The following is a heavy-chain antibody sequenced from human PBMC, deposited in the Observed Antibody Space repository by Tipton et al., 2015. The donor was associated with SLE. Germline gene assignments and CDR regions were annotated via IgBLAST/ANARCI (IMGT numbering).Heavy chain of an antibody. Sequence: QLVQSGAEVKKPGASVKVSCKASGYTFTSYYMHWVRQAPGQGLEWMGIINPSGGSTSYAQKFQGRVTMTRDTSTSTVYMELSSLRSEDTAVYYCARGRLALCTSISCSSEIWGLGTMVTVSS. J-gene: IGHJ3*02. V-gene: IGHV1-46*01. CDR1: GYTFTSYY. CDR3: ARGRLALCTSISCSSEI. D-gene: IGHD2-2*01. CDR2: INPSGGST.